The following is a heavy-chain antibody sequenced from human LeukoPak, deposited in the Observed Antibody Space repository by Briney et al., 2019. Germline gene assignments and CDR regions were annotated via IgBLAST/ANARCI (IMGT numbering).Heavy chain of an antibody. CDR1: GFTFSSYS. V-gene: IGHV3-21*01. CDR3: ARDGKATVTTADY. J-gene: IGHJ4*02. Sequence: PGGSLRLSCAASGFTFSSYSMNWVRQAPGKGLEWVSSISGSSSYIYYADSVKGRFTISRHNAKNSLYLQMNSLRAEDTAVYYCARDGKATVTTADYWGQGTLVTVSS. D-gene: IGHD4-17*01. CDR2: ISGSSSYI.